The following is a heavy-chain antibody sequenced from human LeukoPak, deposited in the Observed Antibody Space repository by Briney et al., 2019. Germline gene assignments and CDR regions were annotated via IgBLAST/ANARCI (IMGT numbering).Heavy chain of an antibody. D-gene: IGHD3-16*02. V-gene: IGHV1-2*02. Sequence: ASVKVSCKASGYTFIGYYMHWVRQAPGQGLDWMGWINPNNGATDYAQKLQGRFTMTRDTSISTVYMELSRLRSDDTAVYYCTRDRSRYFDYWGQGTLVTVSS. J-gene: IGHJ4*02. CDR2: INPNNGAT. CDR3: TRDRSRYFDY. CDR1: GYTFIGYY.